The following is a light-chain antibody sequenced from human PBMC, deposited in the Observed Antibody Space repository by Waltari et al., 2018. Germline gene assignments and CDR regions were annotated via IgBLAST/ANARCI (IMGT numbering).Light chain of an antibody. V-gene: IGLV4-69*02. J-gene: IGLJ3*02. CDR2: VNVDGSH. CDR1: SRRSRLA. Sequence: QPVLTQSPSASASLAASVKLTCTLTSRRSRLAIARQQQQPDKGPRYLMKVNVDGSHIKGDGIPDRFSGSSSGAERYLTISSLQSEDEADYYCQTWGTGSNWVFGGGTKLTVL. CDR3: QTWGTGSNWV.